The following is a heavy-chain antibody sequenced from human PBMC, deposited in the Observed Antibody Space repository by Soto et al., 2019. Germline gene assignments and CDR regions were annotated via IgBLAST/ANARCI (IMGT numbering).Heavy chain of an antibody. Sequence: EVQLVESGGGLVQSGGSLKPSWAASGFTFRGSIMHGFRQASGKGREWVGRIRSKVNSYATAYAASVEGRFIISRDDSKNTTYLQMNSLKTEDTAVYYCTRRGTDRWDSGIGYWGQGTLVTVSS. V-gene: IGHV3-73*02. CDR1: GFTFRGSI. D-gene: IGHD1-26*01. J-gene: IGHJ4*02. CDR2: IRSKVNSYAT. CDR3: TRRGTDRWDSGIGY.